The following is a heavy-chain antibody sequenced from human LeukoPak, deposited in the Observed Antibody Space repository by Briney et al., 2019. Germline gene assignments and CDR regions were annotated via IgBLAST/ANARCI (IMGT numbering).Heavy chain of an antibody. J-gene: IGHJ4*02. V-gene: IGHV4-38-2*02. CDR3: ARDQMAATGFDY. Sequence: SETLSLTCAVSGYSISSGYYWGWIRQPPGKGLEWIGSIYHSGSTYYNPSLKSRVTISVDTSKNQFYLKLSSVTAADTAVYYCARDQMAATGFDYWGQGTLVTVSS. CDR2: IYHSGST. CDR1: GYSISSGYY. D-gene: IGHD1-26*01.